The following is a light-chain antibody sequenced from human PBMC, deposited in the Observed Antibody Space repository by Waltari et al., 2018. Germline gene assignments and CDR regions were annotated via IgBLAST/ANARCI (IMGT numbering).Light chain of an antibody. CDR1: NTDVGASKF. V-gene: IGLV2-14*03. CDR3: CSFTATHTLL. CDR2: DVP. J-gene: IGLJ2*01. Sequence: QSALTQPASVSGSPGQSITISCTGTNTDVGASKFASWYQQHPGRPPHLMIYDVPERPSGISYRFSGSKSANTASLTISGLLPEDEAIYYCCSFTATHTLLFGGGTTVTVL.